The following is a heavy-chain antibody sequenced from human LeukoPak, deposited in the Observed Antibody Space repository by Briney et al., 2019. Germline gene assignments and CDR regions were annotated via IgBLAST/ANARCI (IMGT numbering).Heavy chain of an antibody. V-gene: IGHV3-74*01. D-gene: IGHD3-22*01. CDR3: AAYDSSGYSFDY. J-gene: IGHJ4*02. CDR1: GFTFSSYW. Sequence: PGGSLRLSXAASGFTFSSYWMHWVRQAPGKGLVWVSRINSDGSSTTYVDSVKGRFTMSRDNAKNTLYLQMNSLRAEDTAVYYCAAYDSSGYSFDYWGQGILVTVSS. CDR2: INSDGSST.